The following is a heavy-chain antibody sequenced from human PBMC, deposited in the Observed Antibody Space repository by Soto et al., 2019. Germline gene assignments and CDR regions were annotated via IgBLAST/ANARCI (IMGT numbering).Heavy chain of an antibody. V-gene: IGHV4-4*07. D-gene: IGHD2-15*01. Sequence: PSETLSLTCSVSGVSITSYYWSWMWQSAGGGLEWMGRINTDGLSTYSPSFKSRLTMSLDTSKNQVSLRLISVTAADTAVYFCARVPVAVAATEDYYGLDVWGQGTAVTVSS. CDR1: GVSITSYY. CDR3: ARVPVAVAATEDYYGLDV. CDR2: INTDGLS. J-gene: IGHJ6*02.